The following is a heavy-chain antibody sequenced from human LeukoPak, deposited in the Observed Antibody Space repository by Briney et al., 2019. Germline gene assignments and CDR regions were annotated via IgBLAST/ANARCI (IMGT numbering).Heavy chain of an antibody. Sequence: GGSLRLSCVASGFTFSDFSLNWVRQAPGKGLEWISYIGSAIYYADSVKGRFTISRDNAKNSPYLQMNSLRAEDTAVYYCARGVTHDYWGQGTLVTVSS. CDR1: GFTFSDFS. J-gene: IGHJ4*02. CDR2: IGSAI. D-gene: IGHD2-21*02. V-gene: IGHV3-48*01. CDR3: ARGVTHDY.